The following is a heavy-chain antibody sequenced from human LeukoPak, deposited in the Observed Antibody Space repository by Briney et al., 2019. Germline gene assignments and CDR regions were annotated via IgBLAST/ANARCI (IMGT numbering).Heavy chain of an antibody. D-gene: IGHD1-26*01. Sequence: SETLSLTCAVYGGSFSGYYWSWIRQPPGKGLEWIGEINHSGSTNYNPSLKSRVTISVDTSKNQFSLKLSSVTAADTAVYFCARVVGSTSWFDSWGQGTLVTVSS. CDR1: GGSFSGYY. CDR2: INHSGST. J-gene: IGHJ5*01. CDR3: ARVVGSTSWFDS. V-gene: IGHV4-34*01.